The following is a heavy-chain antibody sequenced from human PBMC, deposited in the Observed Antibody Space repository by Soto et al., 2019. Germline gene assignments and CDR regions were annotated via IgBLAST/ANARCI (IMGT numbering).Heavy chain of an antibody. D-gene: IGHD5-12*01. Sequence: PSETLSLTCTVSGGSISSGDYYWSWIRQPPGKGLEWIGYIYYSGSTYYNPSLKSRVTISVDTSKNQFSLKLSSVTAADTAVYYCARSTSSCYDCDYWGQGTLVTVSS. CDR3: ARSTSSCYDCDY. CDR2: IYYSGST. J-gene: IGHJ4*02. CDR1: GGSISSGDYY. V-gene: IGHV4-30-4*01.